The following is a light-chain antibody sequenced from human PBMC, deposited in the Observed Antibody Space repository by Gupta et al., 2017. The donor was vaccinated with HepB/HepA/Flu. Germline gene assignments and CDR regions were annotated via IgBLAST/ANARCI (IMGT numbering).Light chain of an antibody. Sequence: QLVLTQSPSASASLGASVKLTCTLSSGHSSYAIAWHQQQPEKGPRYLMKLNSDGSHSKGDGIPARFSGPSSGAERYLTISSLQSEDEADYYCQTWGTGIVVFGGGTKLTVL. CDR3: QTWGTGIVV. CDR1: SGHSSYA. J-gene: IGLJ2*01. CDR2: LNSDGSH. V-gene: IGLV4-69*01.